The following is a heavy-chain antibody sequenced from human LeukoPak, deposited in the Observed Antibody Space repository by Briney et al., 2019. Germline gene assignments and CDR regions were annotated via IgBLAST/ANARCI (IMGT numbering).Heavy chain of an antibody. CDR2: IYTSGST. D-gene: IGHD5-24*01. V-gene: IGHV4-4*07. CDR1: GGSISSYY. Sequence: SETLSLTCTVSGGSISSYYWSWIRQPAGKGLEWIGRIYTSGSTNYNPSLKSRVTMSVDTSKNQFSLKLSSVTAADTAEYYCARVNVETSHSPYWYFDLWGRGTLVTVSS. J-gene: IGHJ2*01. CDR3: ARVNVETSHSPYWYFDL.